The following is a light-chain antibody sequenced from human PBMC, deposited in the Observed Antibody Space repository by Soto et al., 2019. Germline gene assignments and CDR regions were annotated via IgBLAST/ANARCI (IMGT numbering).Light chain of an antibody. J-gene: IGKJ5*01. CDR3: QQHGSSPS. Sequence: DIVLTQSPATLSLCPGERATLSCGASQSVSSSRLAWYQQKPALAPRLLIYGASSRATGISDRFSGSGSGTDFTLTISRLEPEDFAVYHCQQHGSSPSFGQGTRLEIK. CDR2: GAS. V-gene: IGKV3D-20*01. CDR1: QSVSSSR.